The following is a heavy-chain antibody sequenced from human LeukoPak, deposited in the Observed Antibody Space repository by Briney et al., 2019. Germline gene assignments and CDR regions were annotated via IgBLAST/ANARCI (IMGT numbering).Heavy chain of an antibody. CDR2: IKSKTDGGTT. Sequence: MAGGSLRLSCAASGFTFINAWMSWVRQAPGKGLEWVGRIKSKTDGGTTDYAAPVKGRFTISRDDSKKTLYLQMNSLKTEDTAVYYCTTGPGNYNESSGYSSWDYWGLGTLVTVSS. V-gene: IGHV3-15*01. D-gene: IGHD3-22*01. J-gene: IGHJ4*02. CDR3: TTGPGNYNESSGYSSWDY. CDR1: GFTFINAW.